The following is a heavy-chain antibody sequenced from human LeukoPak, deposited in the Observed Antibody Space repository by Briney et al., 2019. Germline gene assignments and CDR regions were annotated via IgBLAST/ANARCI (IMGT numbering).Heavy chain of an antibody. CDR2: IIPIFGTA. J-gene: IGHJ4*02. CDR1: GGTFSSYA. D-gene: IGHD1-26*01. CDR3: ASIVGATAVDY. V-gene: IGHV1-69*01. Sequence: GASVKVYCKASGGTFSSYAISWVRQAPGQGLEWMGGIIPIFGTANYAQKFQGRVTITADESTSTAYMELSSLRSEDTAVYYCASIVGATAVDYWGQGTLVTVSS.